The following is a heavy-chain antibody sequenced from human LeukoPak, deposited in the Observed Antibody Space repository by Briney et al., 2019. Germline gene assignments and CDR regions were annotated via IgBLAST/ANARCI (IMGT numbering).Heavy chain of an antibody. V-gene: IGHV3-23*01. CDR1: GFTFSSYA. D-gene: IGHD3-10*01. CDR3: AREVLLWFGEERSWFDP. Sequence: GGSLRLSCAASGFTFSSYAMSWVRQAPGKGLEWVSAISGSGGSTYYADSVKGRFTISRDNSKNTLYLQMNSLRAEDTAVYYCAREVLLWFGEERSWFDPWGQGTLVTVSS. CDR2: ISGSGGST. J-gene: IGHJ5*02.